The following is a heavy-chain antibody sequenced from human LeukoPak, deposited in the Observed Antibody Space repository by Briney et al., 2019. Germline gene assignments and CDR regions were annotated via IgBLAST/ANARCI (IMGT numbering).Heavy chain of an antibody. V-gene: IGHV4-30-4*02. J-gene: IGHJ3*02. CDR1: GGSISSGDYY. D-gene: IGHD6-13*01. CDR2: TYYSGST. CDR3: AREGTAEAGEGDAFDI. Sequence: SETLSLTCTVSGGSISSGDYYWRWIRQPPGKGLEWIGYTYYSGSTYYNPPLKNRVSISVDRSKNQFSLNLSSVTAADTAVYYCAREGTAEAGEGDAFDIWGQGTMVTVSS.